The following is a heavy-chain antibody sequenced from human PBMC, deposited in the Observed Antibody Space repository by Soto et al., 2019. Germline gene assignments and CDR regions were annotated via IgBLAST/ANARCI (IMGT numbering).Heavy chain of an antibody. D-gene: IGHD1-1*01. J-gene: IGHJ4*02. V-gene: IGHV5-51*01. CDR2: IYPGDSDT. Sequence: GESLKISCKGSGYNFTSYWIGWVRQMPGKGLEWMGIIYPGDSDTRYSPSFQGQVTISADKSISTAYLQWSSLKASDTAMYYCARHERLGQHGTDPIDYWGQGTLVTVSS. CDR1: GYNFTSYW. CDR3: ARHERLGQHGTDPIDY.